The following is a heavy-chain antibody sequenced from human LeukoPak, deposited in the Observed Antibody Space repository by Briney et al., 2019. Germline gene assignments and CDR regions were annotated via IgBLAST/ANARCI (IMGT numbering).Heavy chain of an antibody. CDR1: VGSISSMSYY. V-gene: IGHV4-39*01. Sequence: SETLSLTCTVFVGSISSMSYYWGWIRQPPGKGLEWIGSMFYTGSTYYNPSLKNRLTMSVDTSKNQFSLKLSSFTAADTAVYYCAKRKDFWSGLINYWGQGTLVTVSS. CDR2: MFYTGST. CDR3: AKRKDFWSGLINY. J-gene: IGHJ4*02. D-gene: IGHD3-3*01.